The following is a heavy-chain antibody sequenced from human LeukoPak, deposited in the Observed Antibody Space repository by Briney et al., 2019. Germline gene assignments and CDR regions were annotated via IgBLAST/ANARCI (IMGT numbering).Heavy chain of an antibody. V-gene: IGHV3-74*01. CDR2: INNVGSTT. Sequence: PGGSLRLSCAASGFIFSTYWMHWVRQAPGKGLVRVSRINNVGSTTTYADSVKGRFTISRDNAKNSLYLQMNSLRAEDTAVYYCARGIAAAGTGDYWGQGTLVTVSS. CDR3: ARGIAAAGTGDY. CDR1: GFIFSTYW. J-gene: IGHJ4*02. D-gene: IGHD6-13*01.